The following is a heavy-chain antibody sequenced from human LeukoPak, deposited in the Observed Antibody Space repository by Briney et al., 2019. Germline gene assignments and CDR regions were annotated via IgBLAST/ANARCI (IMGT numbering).Heavy chain of an antibody. J-gene: IGHJ4*02. Sequence: SETLSLTCTVSGGSISSSSYYWGWIRQPPGKGLECIGSIYYSGSTYYNPSLKSRVTISVDTSKNQFSLKLSSVTAADTAVYYCARLTPDGSGWYYFDYWGQGTLVTVSS. CDR1: GGSISSSSYY. CDR2: IYYSGST. CDR3: ARLTPDGSGWYYFDY. D-gene: IGHD6-19*01. V-gene: IGHV4-39*01.